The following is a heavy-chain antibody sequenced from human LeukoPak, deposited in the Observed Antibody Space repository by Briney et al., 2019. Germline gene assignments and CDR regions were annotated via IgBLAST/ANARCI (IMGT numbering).Heavy chain of an antibody. D-gene: IGHD1-26*01. CDR1: GYTFTNYG. V-gene: IGHV1-18*01. CDR2: ISAYNGNT. J-gene: IGHJ3*02. Sequence: GASVKVSCKASGYTFTNYGISWVRQAPGRGLEWMGWISAYNGNTNYEQKLQGRVTMTTDTSTSTTYMELRSLRSDDTAVYYCARDWVGATLVGDAFDIWGQGTMVTVSS. CDR3: ARDWVGATLVGDAFDI.